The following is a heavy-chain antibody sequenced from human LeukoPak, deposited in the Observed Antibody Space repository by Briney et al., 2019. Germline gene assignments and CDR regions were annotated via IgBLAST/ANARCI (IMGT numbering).Heavy chain of an antibody. CDR3: TTDHYYYDIQI. CDR2: IKSKTDGETT. Sequence: GGSLRLSSAASGFTFSNAWMSWVRQAPGKGLEWVGRIKSKTDGETTDYAAPVKGRFTISRDDSKNTLYLQMNSLKTEDTAVYYCTTDHYYYDIQIWGQGTLVTVSS. CDR1: GFTFSNAW. J-gene: IGHJ4*02. D-gene: IGHD3-22*01. V-gene: IGHV3-15*01.